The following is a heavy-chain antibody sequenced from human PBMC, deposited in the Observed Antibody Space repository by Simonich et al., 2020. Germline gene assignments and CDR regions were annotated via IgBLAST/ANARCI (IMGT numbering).Heavy chain of an antibody. D-gene: IGHD7-27*01. CDR3: ARDGLGTAYYYYMDV. CDR1: GFTFSSYW. Sequence: EVQLVESGGGLVQPGGSLRLSCAASGFTFSSYWMSWVRQAPGKGLEWVANIKKDGSEKYYLDSVKGRFTISRDNAKNSLYLQMNSLRAEDTAVYYCARDGLGTAYYYYMDVWGKGTTVTVSS. V-gene: IGHV3-7*01. CDR2: IKKDGSEK. J-gene: IGHJ6*03.